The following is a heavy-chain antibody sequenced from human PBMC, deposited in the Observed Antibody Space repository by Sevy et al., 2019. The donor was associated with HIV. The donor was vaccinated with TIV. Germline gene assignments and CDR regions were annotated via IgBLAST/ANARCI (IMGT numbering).Heavy chain of an antibody. Sequence: SETLSPTCAVFGETFVGHYWTWIRQTPGKGLEWIGEINHRGTANYNPSLKSRVTISVDTSNKQFSLRLNSMTAADTAVYYCAKTATVTISALDSWGRGTLVTVSS. V-gene: IGHV4-34*08. J-gene: IGHJ4*02. CDR2: INHRGTA. CDR1: GETFVGHY. CDR3: AKTATVTISALDS. D-gene: IGHD4-17*01.